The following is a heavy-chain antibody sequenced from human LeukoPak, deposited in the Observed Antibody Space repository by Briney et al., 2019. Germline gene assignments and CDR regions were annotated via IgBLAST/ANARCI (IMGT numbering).Heavy chain of an antibody. Sequence: SETLSLTCTVSGGSISSYYWSWIRQPPGKGLEWIGYIYYSGSTNYNPSHKSRVTISVDTSKNQFSLKLSSVTAADTAVYYCARAARDDYVWGSYRLDYWGQGTLVTVSS. J-gene: IGHJ4*02. CDR3: ARAARDDYVWGSYRLDY. V-gene: IGHV4-59*01. D-gene: IGHD3-16*02. CDR2: IYYSGST. CDR1: GGSISSYY.